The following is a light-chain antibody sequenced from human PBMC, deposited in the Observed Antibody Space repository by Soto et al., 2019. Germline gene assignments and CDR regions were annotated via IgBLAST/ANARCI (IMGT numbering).Light chain of an antibody. CDR1: SSDVGGYNY. CDR2: QVS. V-gene: IGLV2-14*01. Sequence: SVLTQPASVSGSPGQSITISCTGTSSDVGGYNYVSWYQQHPGKAPKLMIYQVSNRPSGVSDRFSGSKSGNTASLTISGLQPEDEADYYCSSFTSSHTGVFGGGTKLTVL. J-gene: IGLJ3*02. CDR3: SSFTSSHTGV.